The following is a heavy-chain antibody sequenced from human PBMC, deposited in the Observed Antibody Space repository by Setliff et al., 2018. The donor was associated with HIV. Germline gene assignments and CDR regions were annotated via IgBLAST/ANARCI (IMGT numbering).Heavy chain of an antibody. V-gene: IGHV4-38-2*01. CDR2: LHLSGDT. Sequence: SETLSLTCGVSGYSMSSGYYWGWIRQPPGKGLEWIGRLHLSGDTNYNPSLKSRVTMSIDASKNQFSLKLSSVTAADTAVYYCARQPLYNDYDWRSYYFDYWGQGSLVTVS. CDR1: GYSMSSGYY. J-gene: IGHJ4*02. CDR3: ARQPLYNDYDWRSYYFDY. D-gene: IGHD5-12*01.